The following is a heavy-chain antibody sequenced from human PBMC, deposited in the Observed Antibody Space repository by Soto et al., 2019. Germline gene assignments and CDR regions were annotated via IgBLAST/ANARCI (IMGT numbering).Heavy chain of an antibody. Sequence: QVQLVESGGGVVQPGRSLRPSCAASGFTFSSYGMHWVRQAPGKGLEWVAVISYDGSNKYYADSVKGRFTISRDNSKNTLYLQMNSLRAEDTAVYYCAKDGDSGAILSYYYYYGMDVWGQGTTVTVSS. D-gene: IGHD2-15*01. CDR2: ISYDGSNK. V-gene: IGHV3-30*18. J-gene: IGHJ6*02. CDR3: AKDGDSGAILSYYYYYGMDV. CDR1: GFTFSSYG.